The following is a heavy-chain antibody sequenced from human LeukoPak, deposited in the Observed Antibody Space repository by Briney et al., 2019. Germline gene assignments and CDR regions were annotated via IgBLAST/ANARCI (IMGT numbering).Heavy chain of an antibody. D-gene: IGHD3-9*01. J-gene: IGHJ4*02. Sequence: PSETLSLTCTVSGGSISSYYWSWIRQPPGKGLEWIGYIYYSGSTNYNPSLKSRVTISVDTSKNQFSLKLSSVTAADTAVYYCARDGGYDILTGPIGVFDYWGQGTLVTVSS. V-gene: IGHV4-59*01. CDR2: IYYSGST. CDR1: GGSISSYY. CDR3: ARDGGYDILTGPIGVFDY.